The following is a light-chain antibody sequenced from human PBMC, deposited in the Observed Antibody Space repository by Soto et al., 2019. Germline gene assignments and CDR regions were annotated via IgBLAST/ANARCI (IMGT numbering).Light chain of an antibody. V-gene: IGLV2-18*02. CDR3: SSLTTSSTYV. CDR1: SSDVGSDNR. Sequence: QSALTQPPSVSGSPGQSVAISCTGTSSDVGSDNRVSWYQQPPGTAPKLMIYDVSSRPSEVPDRFSGSKSGNTASLTISGLQAEDEADYYCSSLTTSSTYVFGTGIKLTVL. J-gene: IGLJ1*01. CDR2: DVS.